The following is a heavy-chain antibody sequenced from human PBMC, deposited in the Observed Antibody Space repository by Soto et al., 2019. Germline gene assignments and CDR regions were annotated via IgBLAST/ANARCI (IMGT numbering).Heavy chain of an antibody. D-gene: IGHD4-4*01. J-gene: IGHJ4*02. V-gene: IGHV4-59*12. CDR3: ARVFTGNSRKASFDY. CDR2: IYYSGST. CDR1: GGSISSYY. Sequence: SETLSLTCTVSGGSISSYYWSWIRQPPGKGLEWIGDIYYSGSTNYNPSLKSRVTMSVDTSKNQFSLKLSSVTAADTAVYYCARVFTGNSRKASFDYWGQGTLVTVSS.